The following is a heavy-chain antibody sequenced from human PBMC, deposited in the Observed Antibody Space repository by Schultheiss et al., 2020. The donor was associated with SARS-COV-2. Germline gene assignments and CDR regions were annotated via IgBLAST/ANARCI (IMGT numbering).Heavy chain of an antibody. V-gene: IGHV4-34*01. J-gene: IGHJ5*02. CDR3: ARRTIAAAGTGFDP. Sequence: SQTLSLTCAVYGGSFSGYYWSWIRQPPGKGLEWIGEINHSGSTNYNPSLKSRVTISVDTSKNQFSLKLSSVTAADTAVYYCARRTIAAAGTGFDPWGQGTLVTVSS. CDR2: INHSGST. D-gene: IGHD6-13*01. CDR1: GGSFSGYY.